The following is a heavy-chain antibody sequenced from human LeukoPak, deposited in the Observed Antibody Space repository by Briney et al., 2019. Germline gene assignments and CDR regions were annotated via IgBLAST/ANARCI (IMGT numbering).Heavy chain of an antibody. CDR1: AGSISSNSYY. Sequence: SETLSLTCTVSAGSISSNSYYWGWIRQPPGKGLQWIGSIYYSGSTYYNPSLKSRVTISVDTSKNQFSLELTSVTAADTAVYYCARDPTIAAPTVGYWGQGTLVTVSS. CDR2: IYYSGST. D-gene: IGHD6-13*01. V-gene: IGHV4-39*02. J-gene: IGHJ4*02. CDR3: ARDPTIAAPTVGY.